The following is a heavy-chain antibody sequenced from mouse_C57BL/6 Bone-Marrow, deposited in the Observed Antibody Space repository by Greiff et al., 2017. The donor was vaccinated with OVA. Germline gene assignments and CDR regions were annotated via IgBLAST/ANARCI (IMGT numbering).Heavy chain of an antibody. J-gene: IGHJ4*01. Sequence: QVQLQQPGAELVKPGASVKLSCKASGYTFTSYWMHWVKQRPGQGLEWIGMIHPNSGSTNYNENFKSKATLTVDKSSSTAYMQLSSLTSEDSAVYYCARQLYYAMDYWGQGTSVTVSS. CDR2: IHPNSGST. CDR1: GYTFTSYW. D-gene: IGHD3-1*01. CDR3: ARQLYYAMDY. V-gene: IGHV1-64*01.